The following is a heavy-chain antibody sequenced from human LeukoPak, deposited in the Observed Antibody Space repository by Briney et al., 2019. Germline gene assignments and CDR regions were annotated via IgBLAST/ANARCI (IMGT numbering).Heavy chain of an antibody. Sequence: PGGSLRLSCAASGFTFSSYWMSWVRRAPGKGLEWVASIKQDGSEKYYVDSVKGRFTISRDNAKNSLYLQMNSLRAEDTAVYYCAREEQQLVRGYYYYGMDVWGQGTTVTVSS. CDR2: IKQDGSEK. CDR1: GFTFSSYW. D-gene: IGHD6-13*01. J-gene: IGHJ6*02. V-gene: IGHV3-7*05. CDR3: AREEQQLVRGYYYYGMDV.